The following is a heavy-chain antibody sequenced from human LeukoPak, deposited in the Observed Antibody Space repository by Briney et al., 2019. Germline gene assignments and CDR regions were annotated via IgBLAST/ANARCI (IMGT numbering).Heavy chain of an antibody. CDR1: GGSISSGGYY. D-gene: IGHD2-2*01. CDR3: ARGYCSSTSCLGWFDP. J-gene: IGHJ5*02. Sequence: PSETLSLTCNVSGGSISSGGYYWSWIRQPPGKGLEWIGYIYHSGSTYYNPSLKSRVTISVDRSKNQFSLKLSSVTAADTAVYYCARGYCSSTSCLGWFDPWGQGTLVTVSS. V-gene: IGHV4-30-2*01. CDR2: IYHSGST.